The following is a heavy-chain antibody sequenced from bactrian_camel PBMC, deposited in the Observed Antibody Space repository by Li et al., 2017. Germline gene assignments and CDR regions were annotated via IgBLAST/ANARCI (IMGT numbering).Heavy chain of an antibody. CDR2: IKDDGVT. CDR1: GFQFSDYP. Sequence: VQLVESGGGLVQPGESLRISCAASGFQFSDYPMSWVRQAPGKGLEWVSTIKDDGVTYYPDSLKGLFTIFRDNVKNTLYLQMNSLKPEDTAVYYCVRCRWMDGGDWYADYWGQG. V-gene: IGHV3S31*01. CDR3: VRCRWMDGGDWYADY. J-gene: IGHJ4*01. D-gene: IGHD6*01.